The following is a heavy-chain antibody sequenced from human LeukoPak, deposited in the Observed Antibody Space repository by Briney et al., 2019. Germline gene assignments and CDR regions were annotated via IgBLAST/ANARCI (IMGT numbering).Heavy chain of an antibody. D-gene: IGHD3-3*01. V-gene: IGHV4-34*01. Sequence: SETLSLTCAVYGGSFSGYYWSWIRQPPGKGLEWIGEINHSGSTNYNPSLKSRVTISVDTSKNQFSLKLSSVTAADTAVYYCARGRPRGFWSGTRYPPFDYWGQGTLVTVSS. CDR2: INHSGST. J-gene: IGHJ4*02. CDR3: ARGRPRGFWSGTRYPPFDY. CDR1: GGSFSGYY.